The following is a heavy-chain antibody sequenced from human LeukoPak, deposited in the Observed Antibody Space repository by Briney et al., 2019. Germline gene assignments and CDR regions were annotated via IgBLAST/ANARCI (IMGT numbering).Heavy chain of an antibody. Sequence: PSETLSLTCDVSGGSISSYYWIWIRQPPGKGLEWIGYIYYNGITNYNPSLKSRVTISVATSKNQFSLKLSSVTAADTAVYYCARHLYSGYERVFDYWGQGTLVTVSS. CDR2: IYYNGIT. CDR1: GGSISSYY. J-gene: IGHJ4*02. D-gene: IGHD5-12*01. V-gene: IGHV4-59*08. CDR3: ARHLYSGYERVFDY.